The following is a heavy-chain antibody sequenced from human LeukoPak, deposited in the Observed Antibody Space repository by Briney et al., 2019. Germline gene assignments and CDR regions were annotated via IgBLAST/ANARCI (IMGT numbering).Heavy chain of an antibody. J-gene: IGHJ3*02. CDR3: ARFGFSGVVINAFDI. CDR1: GFSFSSYA. V-gene: IGHV3-30-3*01. D-gene: IGHD3-3*01. Sequence: GRSLGLSCAASGFSFSSYAMHWVRQAPGKGLEWVAVISYDGSNKYYADSVKGRFTISRDNSKNTLYLQMNSLRAEDTAVYYCARFGFSGVVINAFDIWGQGTMVTVSS. CDR2: ISYDGSNK.